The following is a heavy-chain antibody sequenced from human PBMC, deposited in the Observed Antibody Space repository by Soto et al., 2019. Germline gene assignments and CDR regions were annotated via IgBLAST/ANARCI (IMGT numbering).Heavy chain of an antibody. D-gene: IGHD1-26*01. CDR3: ARMSGTYDVPDY. Sequence: QVQLQESGPRLVEASQTLSLTCTVSNASITSSGYYWSWVRQPPGKRLEWIGYIYHSGSTFYSPSLQGRMTMSVDTSKNQFSLTLRSVTAADTAVYHCARMSGTYDVPDYWCQGTLVTVSS. CDR2: IYHSGST. V-gene: IGHV4-31*03. J-gene: IGHJ4*02. CDR1: NASITSSGYY.